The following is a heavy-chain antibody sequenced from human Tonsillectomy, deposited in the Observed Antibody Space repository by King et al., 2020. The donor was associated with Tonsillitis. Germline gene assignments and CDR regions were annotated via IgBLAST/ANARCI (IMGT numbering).Heavy chain of an antibody. CDR3: AGWLVTGWFDP. D-gene: IGHD5-12*01. V-gene: IGHV3-30*03. CDR1: GFTFSSYG. Sequence: QVQLVESGGGVVQPGRSLRLSCAASGFTFSSYGMHWVRQAPGKGLQWVALISYDGTSKYYADSVKGRFTISRDNSKNTLYLQMNSLRAEDSAVYYCAGWLVTGWFDPWGQGTVVTVSS. J-gene: IGHJ5*02. CDR2: ISYDGTSK.